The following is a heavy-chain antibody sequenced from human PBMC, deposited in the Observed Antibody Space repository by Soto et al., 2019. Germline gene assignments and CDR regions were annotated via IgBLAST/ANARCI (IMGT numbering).Heavy chain of an antibody. CDR2: ISYDGRNK. CDR1: GFTFSSYA. J-gene: IGHJ6*02. V-gene: IGHV3-30*04. CDR3: ARDYQRGMDV. Sequence: QVQLVESGGGVVQPGRSLRLSCAASGFTFSSYAMHWVRQAPGKGLERVAVISYDGRNKYYADSVKGRFTISRDDSKHTLYLQMSSLSAEDTAVYYCARDYQRGMDVWGHGTTVTVSS. D-gene: IGHD2-2*01.